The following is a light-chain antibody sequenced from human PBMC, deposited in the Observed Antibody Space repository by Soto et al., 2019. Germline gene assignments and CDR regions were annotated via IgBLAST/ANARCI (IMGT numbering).Light chain of an antibody. V-gene: IGLV2-14*01. CDR2: EVS. CDR1: SSDIGGYDY. CDR3: MSYTTSSTLYV. Sequence: QSALAQPASVSGSAGQSITISCSGTSSDIGGYDYVSWYQQTPGTAPKLMIYEVSYRPSGLSNRFSGSKSGNTASLTISGLQPEYEADYYCMSYTTSSTLYVFGTGTKVTVL. J-gene: IGLJ1*01.